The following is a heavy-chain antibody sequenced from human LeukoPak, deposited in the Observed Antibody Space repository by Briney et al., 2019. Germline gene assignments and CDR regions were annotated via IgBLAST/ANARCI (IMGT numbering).Heavy chain of an antibody. CDR1: GFAFRDYA. V-gene: IGHV3-23*01. CDR3: ATDYYDRSGDYTVDH. CDR2: ISGSGANT. J-gene: IGHJ4*02. D-gene: IGHD3-22*01. Sequence: PGGSLRLSCAVSGFAFRDYAMSWVRQAPGKGLEWVSVISGSGANTHYTDSVKGRFTVSRDNYKNTVSLQMNSLRAEDTAVYYCATDYYDRSGDYTVDHWGQGTQVTVSS.